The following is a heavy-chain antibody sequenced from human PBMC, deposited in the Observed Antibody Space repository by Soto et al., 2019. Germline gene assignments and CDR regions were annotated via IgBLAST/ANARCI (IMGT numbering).Heavy chain of an antibody. V-gene: IGHV3-30-3*01. CDR2: ISYDGSNK. Sequence: QVQLVESGGGVVQPGRSLRLSCAASGFTFSSYAMYWVRQAPGKGLEWVAVISYDGSNKYYADSVKGRFTISRDNSKNTLYLQMNSLRAEDTAVYYCARDRVFDYWGQGTLVTVSS. CDR3: ARDRVFDY. D-gene: IGHD3-10*01. J-gene: IGHJ4*02. CDR1: GFTFSSYA.